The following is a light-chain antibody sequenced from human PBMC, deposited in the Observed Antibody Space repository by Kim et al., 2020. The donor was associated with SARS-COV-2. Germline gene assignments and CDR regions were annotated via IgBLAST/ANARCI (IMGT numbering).Light chain of an antibody. J-gene: IGLJ1*01. CDR1: SSDVGGYNY. CDR3: CSYAGSYGEV. Sequence: GQSVTISCTGTSSDVGGYNYVSWYQQHPGKAPKLMIYDVSKRPSGVPDRFSGSKSGNTASLTISGLQAEDEADYYCCSYAGSYGEVFGTGTKVTVL. V-gene: IGLV2-11*01. CDR2: DVS.